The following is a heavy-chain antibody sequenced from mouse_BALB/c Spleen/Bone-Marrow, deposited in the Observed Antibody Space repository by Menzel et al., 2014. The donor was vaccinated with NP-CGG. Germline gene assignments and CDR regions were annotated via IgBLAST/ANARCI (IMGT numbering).Heavy chain of an antibody. D-gene: IGHD1-1*01. J-gene: IGHJ3*01. Sequence: QQPGTELVKPGASVKLSCTASGFNIKDTYMHWVKQRPEQGLEWIGRIDPANGNTKYDPKFQGKATITADTSSNTAYLQLSSLTSEDTAVYYCAMYYYGSSLFAYWGQGTLVTVSA. CDR2: IDPANGNT. CDR3: AMYYYGSSLFAY. V-gene: IGHV14-3*02. CDR1: GFNIKDTY.